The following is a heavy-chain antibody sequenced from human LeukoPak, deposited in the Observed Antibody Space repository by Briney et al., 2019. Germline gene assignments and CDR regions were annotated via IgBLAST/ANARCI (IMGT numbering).Heavy chain of an antibody. V-gene: IGHV4-61*02. CDR2: IYTSGST. Sequence: SQTLSLTCTVSGGSISSGSYYWSWIRQPAGKGLEWIGRIYTSGSTKYNPSLKSRVTISVDTSKNQFSLKLSSVTAADTAVYYCARDSVYVYDFWSGYPTNWFDPWGQGTLVTVSS. CDR3: ARDSVYVYDFWSGYPTNWFDP. J-gene: IGHJ5*02. CDR1: GGSISSGSYY. D-gene: IGHD3-3*01.